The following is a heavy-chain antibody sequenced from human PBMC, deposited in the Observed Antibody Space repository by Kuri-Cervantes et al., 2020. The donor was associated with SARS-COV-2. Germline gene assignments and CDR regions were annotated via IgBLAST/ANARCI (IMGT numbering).Heavy chain of an antibody. V-gene: IGHV3-9*01. CDR1: GFTFDDYA. CDR2: ISWNSGSI. Sequence: GGSLRLSCAASGFTFDDYAMHWVRQAPGKGLEWVSGISWNSGSIGYADSVKGRFTISRDNAKNTLYLQMNSLRAEDTAVYYCAREGYYYDSTEANREGINAFDIWGQGTMVTVSS. J-gene: IGHJ3*02. CDR3: AREGYYYDSTEANREGINAFDI. D-gene: IGHD3-22*01.